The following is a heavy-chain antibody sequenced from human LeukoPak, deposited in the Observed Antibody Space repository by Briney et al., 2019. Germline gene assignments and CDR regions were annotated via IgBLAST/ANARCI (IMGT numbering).Heavy chain of an antibody. CDR2: MNPNSGNT. V-gene: IGHV1-8*01. CDR1: GYTFTSYD. J-gene: IGHJ5*02. Sequence: ASVKVSCKASGYTFTSYDINWVRQATGQGLEWMGWMNPNSGNTGYAQKFQGRVTMTRNTSISTAYMELSSLRSEDTAVYYCARMVRGYTWFDPWGQGTLVTVSP. D-gene: IGHD3-10*01. CDR3: ARMVRGYTWFDP.